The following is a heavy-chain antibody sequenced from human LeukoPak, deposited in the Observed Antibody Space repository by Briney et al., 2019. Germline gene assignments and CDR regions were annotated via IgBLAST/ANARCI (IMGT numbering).Heavy chain of an antibody. CDR3: AGESIFGVGFDY. V-gene: IGHV4-39*07. CDR1: GGSISSSSYY. CDR2: IYYSGST. J-gene: IGHJ4*02. Sequence: SETLSLTCTVSGGSISSSSYYWGWIRQPPGKGLEWIGSIYYSGSTYYNPSLKSRVTISVDTSKNQFSLKRSSVTAADTAVYYCAGESIFGVGFDYWGQGTLVTVSS. D-gene: IGHD3-3*01.